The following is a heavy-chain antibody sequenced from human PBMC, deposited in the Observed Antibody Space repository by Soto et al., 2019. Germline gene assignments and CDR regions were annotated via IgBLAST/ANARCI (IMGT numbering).Heavy chain of an antibody. CDR2: INAGNGNT. CDR3: ARVLFHSSWHAGYSSGWYRTDAFDI. V-gene: IGHV1-3*01. CDR1: GYTFTSYA. J-gene: IGHJ3*02. Sequence: ASVKVSCKASGYTFTSYAMHWVRQAPGQRLEWKGWINAGNGNTKYSQKYQGRVTITRDTSASTAYMELSSLRFEDTVVYYCARVLFHSSWHAGYSSGWYRTDAFDIWGQGTMVTVSS. D-gene: IGHD6-19*01.